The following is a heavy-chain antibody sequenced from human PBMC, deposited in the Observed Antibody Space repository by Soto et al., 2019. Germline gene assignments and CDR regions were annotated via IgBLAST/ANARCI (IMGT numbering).Heavy chain of an antibody. CDR1: GGTFSSYA. CDR3: ARVLNRPIGTPYYFDY. Sequence: AVKVSCKASGGTFSSYAISWVRQAPGQGLEWMGGIIPIFGTANYAQKFQGRVTITADESTSTAYMELSSLRSEDTAVYYCARVLNRPIGTPYYFDYWGQGTRVTVSS. D-gene: IGHD1-26*01. J-gene: IGHJ4*02. CDR2: IIPIFGTA. V-gene: IGHV1-69*13.